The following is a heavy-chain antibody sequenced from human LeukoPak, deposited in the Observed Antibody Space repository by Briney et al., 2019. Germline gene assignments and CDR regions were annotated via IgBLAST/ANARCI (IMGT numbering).Heavy chain of an antibody. Sequence: GASVKVSCKASGGTFSSYAISWVRQAPGQGLEWMGGITPIFGTASYAQKFQGRVTITADESTSTAYMELSSLRSEDTAVYYCVVAYYYDSSGYPRLRYYYYGMDVWGQGTTVTVSS. CDR3: VVAYYYDSSGYPRLRYYYYGMDV. D-gene: IGHD3-22*01. V-gene: IGHV1-69*13. CDR1: GGTFSSYA. J-gene: IGHJ6*02. CDR2: ITPIFGTA.